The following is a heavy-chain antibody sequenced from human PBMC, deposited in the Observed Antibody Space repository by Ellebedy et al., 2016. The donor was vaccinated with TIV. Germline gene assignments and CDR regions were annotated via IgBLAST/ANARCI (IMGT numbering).Heavy chain of an antibody. CDR2: INTDGTIT. J-gene: IGHJ4*02. CDR3: ARDYWGY. Sequence: GESLKISCAASGFSFSTYWMFRVRQAPGKGLVWVSRINTDGTITDYADSVKGRFTISRDNAKNTLYLQMNSLRADDTAVYYCARDYWGYWGQGTLVTVSS. V-gene: IGHV3-74*01. CDR1: GFSFSTYW. D-gene: IGHD3-16*01.